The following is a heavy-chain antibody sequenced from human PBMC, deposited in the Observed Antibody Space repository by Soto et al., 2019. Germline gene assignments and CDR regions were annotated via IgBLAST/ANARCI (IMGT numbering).Heavy chain of an antibody. V-gene: IGHV3-72*01. CDR1: GFTFSDHY. Sequence: EVQLVESGGGLVQPGGSLRLSCAASGFTFSDHYMDWVRQAPGKGLEWVGRTRNKANSYTTEYAASVKGRFTISRDDSKHSLYLQMNSLKPEDTAVYYCARVGIAAAGGFDYWGQGTLVTVSS. CDR2: TRNKANSYTT. D-gene: IGHD6-25*01. J-gene: IGHJ4*02. CDR3: ARVGIAAAGGFDY.